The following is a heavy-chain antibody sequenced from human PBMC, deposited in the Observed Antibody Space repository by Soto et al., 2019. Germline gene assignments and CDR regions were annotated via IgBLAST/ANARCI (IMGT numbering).Heavy chain of an antibody. CDR2: IDWDDDK. J-gene: IGHJ4*02. V-gene: IGHV2-70*01. CDR1: GFSLSTSGIC. D-gene: IGHD3-9*01. Sequence: SGPTLVNPTQTLTLTCTFSGFSLSTSGICVSWIRQPPGKALEWLALIDWDDDKYYSTSLKTRLTISKDTSKNQVVLTMTNMDPVDTATYYCARAYYEILTGYYEVPFDDWGQGTLVTVSS. CDR3: ARAYYEILTGYYEVPFDD.